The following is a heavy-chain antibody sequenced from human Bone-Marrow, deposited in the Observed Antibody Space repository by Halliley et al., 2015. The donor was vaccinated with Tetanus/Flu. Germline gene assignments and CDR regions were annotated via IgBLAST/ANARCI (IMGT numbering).Heavy chain of an antibody. CDR3: ARGLGDRGYCSSGTFCNSCGMAA. Sequence: TLSLTCTVSGGSISGGGYYWSWIRQQPGKGLEGIGDIYYSGSTYYNPSLRSRVTTSVDKSKNQLSLKITSVTAADTGVYYCARGLGDRGYCSSGTFCNSCGMAARCPWPPV. J-gene: IGHJ6*02. V-gene: IGHV4-31*03. CDR1: GGSISGGGYY. D-gene: IGHD2-2*01. CDR2: IYYSGST.